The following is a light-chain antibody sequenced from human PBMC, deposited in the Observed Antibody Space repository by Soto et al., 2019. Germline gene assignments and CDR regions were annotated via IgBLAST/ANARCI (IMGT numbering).Light chain of an antibody. Sequence: DIQMTQSPSSVSAAVGDRVTITCRASHDIGSWLAWYQQKPGKVPKLLIYAAASLQYGVPSRFSGNGSGTDFPLSISSLQAEDFATYYCQQGKSLPPTFGGGTKVEIK. CDR1: HDIGSW. V-gene: IGKV1-12*01. J-gene: IGKJ4*01. CDR2: AAA. CDR3: QQGKSLPPT.